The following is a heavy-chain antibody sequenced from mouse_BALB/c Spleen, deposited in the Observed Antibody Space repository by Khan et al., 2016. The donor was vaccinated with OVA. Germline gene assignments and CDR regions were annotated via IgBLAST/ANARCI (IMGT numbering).Heavy chain of an antibody. J-gene: IGHJ4*01. V-gene: IGHV1-4*01. CDR3: AGDFHYYGSRGAMDN. Sequence: QVQLQQSGAELARPGASVKMSCKASGYTFTSYTMHWVKQRPGQGLEWIGYIIPSTVYTNYNQKFKDKATLTADKSSSTAYMQLSSLTSEDSAVYYCAGDFHYYGSRGAMDNWGQGTSVTVSS. D-gene: IGHD1-1*01. CDR1: GYTFTSYT. CDR2: IIPSTVYT.